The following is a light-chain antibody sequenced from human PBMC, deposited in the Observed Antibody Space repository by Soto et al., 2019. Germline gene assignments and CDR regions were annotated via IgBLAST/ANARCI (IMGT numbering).Light chain of an antibody. J-gene: IGKJ1*01. CDR1: QSLSKNY. CDR3: QQCVTAPLT. Sequence: EIVLTQSPGTLSLSPGERATLSCKASQSLSKNYLAWYQHKPGQAPRLLIHDASNRATGIPDRFSGSGSGPHFTLTISSLEPEDSAVYYCQQCVTAPLTFGPGTKVEI. CDR2: DAS. V-gene: IGKV3-20*01.